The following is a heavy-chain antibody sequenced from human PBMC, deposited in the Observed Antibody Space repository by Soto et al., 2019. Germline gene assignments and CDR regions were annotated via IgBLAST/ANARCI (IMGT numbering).Heavy chain of an antibody. J-gene: IGHJ2*01. CDR3: ARDGGFGQNRAWWFDL. CDR1: GFPFNSYG. Sequence: QVQLVESGGGVVQPGRSLRLSCVTSGFPFNSYGMHWVRQAPGKGLEWLAIIWYDGSNKYYADPVKGRFTISRDNSENTVSLQMDSLRAEDTAVYYCARDGGFGQNRAWWFDLWGRGTLVTVSS. CDR2: IWYDGSNK. D-gene: IGHD3-10*01. V-gene: IGHV3-33*01.